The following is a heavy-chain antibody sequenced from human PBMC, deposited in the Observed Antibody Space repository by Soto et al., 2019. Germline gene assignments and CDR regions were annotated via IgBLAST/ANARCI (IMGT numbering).Heavy chain of an antibody. Sequence: QVQLVQSGAEVKKPGSSVKVSCKSSGGTFSSYAISCVRQAPGQGLEWMGGITPIFGTANYAQKFQGSVTGNADESTTTAYMELSSLRSDVTAVYDCARHRKISGEDWFDHWGQGPLVTVSS. CDR3: ARHRKISGEDWFDH. V-gene: IGHV1-69*01. D-gene: IGHD7-27*01. J-gene: IGHJ5*02. CDR2: ITPIFGTA. CDR1: GGTFSSYA.